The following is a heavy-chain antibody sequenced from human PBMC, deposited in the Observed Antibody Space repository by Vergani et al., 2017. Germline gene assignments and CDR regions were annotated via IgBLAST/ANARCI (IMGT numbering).Heavy chain of an antibody. J-gene: IGHJ4*02. V-gene: IGHV3-30*03. Sequence: QVHLVESGGGVVQPGRSLRLSCVVSGFTSSYYGMHWVRQAPGKGLEWVAVISYEGTQKYYADSVKGRFTISRDNSKSTLYLQMNSLRTEDAAVYYCATKSGGTPSRQIGYCREWGQGTVVTVSS. CDR3: ATKSGGTPSRQIGYCRE. D-gene: IGHD6-13*01. CDR2: ISYEGTQK. CDR1: GFTSSYYG.